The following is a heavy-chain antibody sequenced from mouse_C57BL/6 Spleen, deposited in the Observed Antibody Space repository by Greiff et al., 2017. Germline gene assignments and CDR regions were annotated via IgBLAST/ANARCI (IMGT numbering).Heavy chain of an antibody. Sequence: QVQLQQSGAELARPGASVKLSCKASGYTFTSYGISWVKQRTGQGLEWIGEIYPRSGNTYYNEKFKGKATLTADKSSSTAYMELRSLTSEDSAVYICARSGTTLEGMAYWGQGTLVTVSA. CDR3: ARSGTTLEGMAY. CDR2: IYPRSGNT. D-gene: IGHD1-1*01. J-gene: IGHJ3*01. V-gene: IGHV1-81*01. CDR1: GYTFTSYG.